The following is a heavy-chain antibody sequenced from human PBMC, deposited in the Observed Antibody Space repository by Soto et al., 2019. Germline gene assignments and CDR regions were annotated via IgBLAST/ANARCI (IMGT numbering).Heavy chain of an antibody. CDR2: IYPGDSDT. J-gene: IGHJ6*02. V-gene: IGHV5-51*01. Sequence: GESLKISCKGSGYSFTSYWIGWVRQMPGKGLEWMGIIYPGDSDTRYSPSFQGQVTISADKSISTAYLQWSSLKALDTAMYYCARSSIAARTLYYYYGMDVWGQGTTVTVSS. CDR1: GYSFTSYW. CDR3: ARSSIAARTLYYYYGMDV. D-gene: IGHD6-6*01.